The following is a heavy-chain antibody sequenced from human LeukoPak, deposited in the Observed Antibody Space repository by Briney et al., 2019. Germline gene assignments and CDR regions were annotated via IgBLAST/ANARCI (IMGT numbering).Heavy chain of an antibody. D-gene: IGHD1-26*01. CDR1: GFTFSRYA. V-gene: IGHV3-23*01. Sequence: GSLRLSCAASGFTFSRYAMSWVPQAPGKGLEWVSAISGSGGSTYYADSVKGRFTISRDNSKNTLYLQMNSLRAEDTAVYYCAKMAVGSYYFDYWGQGTLVTVSS. J-gene: IGHJ4*02. CDR2: ISGSGGST. CDR3: AKMAVGSYYFDY.